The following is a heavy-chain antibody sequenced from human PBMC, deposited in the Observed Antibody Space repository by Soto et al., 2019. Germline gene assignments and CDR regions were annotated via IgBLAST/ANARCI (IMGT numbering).Heavy chain of an antibody. V-gene: IGHV3-23*01. CDR2: NSGGTT. CDR3: ATRDRVTSGSSHFYGTDI. CDR1: GSTFSNDV. J-gene: IGHJ6*02. Sequence: EVQLLESGGGLVQQGGSLRLSCVASGSTFSNDVMSWVRQAPGKGLEWVPGNSGGTTYYADSVQGRFTISRADFKNTLFLQMKSLRDEDTAVYRCATRDRVTSGSSHFYGTDIWGQGTTVTDSS. D-gene: IGHD1-26*01.